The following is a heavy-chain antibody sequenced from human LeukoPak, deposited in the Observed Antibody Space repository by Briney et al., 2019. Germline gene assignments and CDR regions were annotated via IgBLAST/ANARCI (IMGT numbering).Heavy chain of an antibody. CDR1: GYSENFYG. J-gene: IGHJ5*02. CDR3: ARDCWNSWFDP. CDR2: INPNSGGT. V-gene: IGHV1-2*02. Sequence: ASVKVSCKTSGYSENFYGITWVRQVAGQGLEWMGWINPNSGGTNYAQKFQGRVTMTRDTSISTAYMELSRLRSDDTAVYYCARDCWNSWFDPWGQGTLVTVSS. D-gene: IGHD1-1*01.